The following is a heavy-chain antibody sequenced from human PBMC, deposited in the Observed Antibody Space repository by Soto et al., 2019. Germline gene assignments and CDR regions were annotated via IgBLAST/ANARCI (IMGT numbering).Heavy chain of an antibody. CDR3: ATDQADGYNWGMDG. Sequence: QVQLVQSGAEVKKPGSSVKVSCKASGGTFSSYAISWVRQDAGQGLEWMGGIIPMLDTPHYAQKFQGRVTITADVSTSTAYMELRSLRSEETATYYWATDQADGYNWGMDGWGQGTTVTVSS. D-gene: IGHD1-20*01. J-gene: IGHJ6*01. V-gene: IGHV1-69*01. CDR1: GGTFSSYA. CDR2: IIPMLDTP.